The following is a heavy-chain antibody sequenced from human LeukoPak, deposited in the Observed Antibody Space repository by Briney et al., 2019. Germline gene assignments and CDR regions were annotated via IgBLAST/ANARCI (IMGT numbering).Heavy chain of an antibody. D-gene: IGHD6-19*01. CDR3: ARHGSGWSFDY. J-gene: IGHJ4*02. Sequence: SETLSLTCAVYGGAFSGYYWSWIRQPPGKGLEWIGYISYSGSTNHNPSLKSRVSISVDTSKNQFSLNLNSVTAADTAVFYCARHGSGWSFDYWGQGTLVTVSS. V-gene: IGHV4-59*08. CDR1: GGAFSGYY. CDR2: ISYSGST.